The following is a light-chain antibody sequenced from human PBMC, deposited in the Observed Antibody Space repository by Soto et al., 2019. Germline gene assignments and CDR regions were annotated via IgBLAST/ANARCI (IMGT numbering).Light chain of an antibody. J-gene: IGKJ5*01. Sequence: EIVLTQSPGTLSLSPGERATLSCRASQSVSSSYLAWYQQKPGQAPRLFIYGASNRAAGIPDRFSGSGSGTDFTLTIGRLEPEDFAVYYCQQYDRLPRFTFGQGTRLEIK. CDR2: GAS. CDR1: QSVSSSY. V-gene: IGKV3-20*01. CDR3: QQYDRLPRFT.